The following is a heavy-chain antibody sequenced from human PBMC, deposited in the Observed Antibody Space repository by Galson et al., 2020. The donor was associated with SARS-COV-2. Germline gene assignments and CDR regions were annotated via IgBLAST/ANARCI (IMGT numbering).Heavy chain of an antibody. CDR1: GYTFTGYY. J-gene: IGHJ5*02. CDR3: ARDLVGYNGGFDP. V-gene: IGHV1-2*02. Sequence: ASVKVSCKASGYTFTGYYMYWVRQAPGQGLEWMGWINPNSGGTNYAQKFQGRVTMTRDTSISTAYMELSRLGSDDTAVYYCARDLVGYNGGFDPWGQGTLVTVSS. CDR2: INPNSGGT. D-gene: IGHD2-15*01.